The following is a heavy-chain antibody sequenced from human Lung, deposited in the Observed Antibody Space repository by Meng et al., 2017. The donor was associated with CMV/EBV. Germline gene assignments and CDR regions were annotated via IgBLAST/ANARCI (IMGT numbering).Heavy chain of an antibody. CDR3: AHYYGSGRQATGAFDI. CDR1: GFIFSYYE. J-gene: IGHJ3*02. CDR2: ISTSGDTT. V-gene: IGHV3-48*03. Sequence: GGSXRLSCAASGFIFSYYEMSWVRQAPGRGLEWLSYISTSGDTTHYADSVKGRFTISRDNAKNSLYLQMNSLTPEDTAIYYCAHYYGSGRQATGAFDIWGQGXMVTVSS. D-gene: IGHD3-10*01.